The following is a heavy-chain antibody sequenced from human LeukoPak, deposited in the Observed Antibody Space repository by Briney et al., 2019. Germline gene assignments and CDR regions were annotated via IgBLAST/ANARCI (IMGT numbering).Heavy chain of an antibody. CDR1: GFTFSSYA. Sequence: GGSLRLSCAASGFTFSSYAMSWVRQAPGKGLEWVSAISGSGGSTYYADSVKGRFTISRDNSKNTLYLQMNSLRAEDTAVYYCAKGSKAPHEYDFWSGQNQNWFDPWGQGTLVTVSS. D-gene: IGHD3-3*01. CDR2: ISGSGGST. CDR3: AKGSKAPHEYDFWSGQNQNWFDP. V-gene: IGHV3-23*01. J-gene: IGHJ5*02.